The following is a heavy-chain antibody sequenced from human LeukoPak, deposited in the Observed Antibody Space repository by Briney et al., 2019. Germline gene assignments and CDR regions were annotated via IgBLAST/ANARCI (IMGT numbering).Heavy chain of an antibody. V-gene: IGHV3-9*01. Sequence: GRSLRLSCTASGFTFDDYAIYCVRRAPGKGLEWVSCISWNTGSIGCSDSVKGRFTISRDNAQNTLFLQMDRLRAEDTALYYCAKDLKPDGVWDIEYWGQGTLVTVSS. CDR1: GFTFDDYA. CDR2: ISWNTGSI. CDR3: AKDLKPDGVWDIEY. J-gene: IGHJ4*02. D-gene: IGHD4-17*01.